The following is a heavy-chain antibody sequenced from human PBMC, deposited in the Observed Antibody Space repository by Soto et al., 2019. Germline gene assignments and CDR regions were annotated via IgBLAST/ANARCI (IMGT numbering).Heavy chain of an antibody. CDR3: ARVAGGIVVVPDDDAFDI. Sequence: ASVKVSCKASGYTFTSYAMHWVRQAPGQRLEWMGWINAGNGNTKYSQKFQGRVTITRDTSASTAYMELSSLRSEDTAVYYCARVAGGIVVVPDDDAFDIWGQGTMVTVSS. V-gene: IGHV1-3*01. CDR2: INAGNGNT. D-gene: IGHD2-2*01. CDR1: GYTFTSYA. J-gene: IGHJ3*02.